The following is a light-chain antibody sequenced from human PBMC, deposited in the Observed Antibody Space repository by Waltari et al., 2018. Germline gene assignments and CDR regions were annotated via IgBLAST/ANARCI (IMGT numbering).Light chain of an antibody. CDR3: QSYDIDDHWV. CDR1: SGPIASNY. Sequence: NFMLTQPHSVSESPGKTVTISCTRSSGPIASNYVQWYQQRPGSAPTTVIYEDNQRPSGVPARFSGSIDSYSNSASLTISGLQTGDEADYYCQSYDIDDHWVFGGGTKLTVL. CDR2: EDN. V-gene: IGLV6-57*03. J-gene: IGLJ3*02.